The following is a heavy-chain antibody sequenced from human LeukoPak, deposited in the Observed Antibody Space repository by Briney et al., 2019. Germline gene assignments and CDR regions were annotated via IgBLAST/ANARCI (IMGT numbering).Heavy chain of an antibody. J-gene: IGHJ5*02. V-gene: IGHV1-2*02. CDR2: INPNSGGT. CDR1: GYTFTGYY. CDR3: ARERGAANWFDP. D-gene: IGHD4/OR15-4a*01. Sequence: RASVKVSCKASGYTFTGYYMHWVRQAPGQGLEWMGWINPNSGGTNYAQKFQGRVTMTRDTSISTAYMELSRLRSDDTAVYYCARERGAANWFDPWGQGTLVTVSS.